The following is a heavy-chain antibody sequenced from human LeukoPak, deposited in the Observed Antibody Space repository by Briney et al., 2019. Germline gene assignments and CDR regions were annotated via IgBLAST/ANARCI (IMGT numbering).Heavy chain of an antibody. J-gene: IGHJ5*02. D-gene: IGHD2-2*02. CDR2: IYPGDSDT. Sequence: GESLKISCQGSGYSFTSYWIGWVRQMPGKGLEWMGIIYPGDSDTKYSPSFQGQVTISADKSISTAYLQWSSLKASDTAMYYCARNLPGYCSSTSCYIDNWFDPWGQGTLVTVSS. V-gene: IGHV5-51*01. CDR1: GYSFTSYW. CDR3: ARNLPGYCSSTSCYIDNWFDP.